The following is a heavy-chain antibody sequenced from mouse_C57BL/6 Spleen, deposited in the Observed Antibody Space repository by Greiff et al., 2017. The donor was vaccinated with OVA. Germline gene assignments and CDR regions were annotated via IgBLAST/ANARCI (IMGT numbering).Heavy chain of an antibody. CDR3: ARYYGNYPYYFDY. J-gene: IGHJ2*01. V-gene: IGHV1-69*01. Sequence: QVQLKQPGAELVMPGASVKLSCKASGYTFTSYWMHWVKQRPGQGLEWIGEIDPSDSYTNYNQKFKGKSTLTVDKSSSTAYMQLSSLTSEDSAVYYCARYYGNYPYYFDYWGQGTTLTVSS. CDR1: GYTFTSYW. D-gene: IGHD2-1*01. CDR2: IDPSDSYT.